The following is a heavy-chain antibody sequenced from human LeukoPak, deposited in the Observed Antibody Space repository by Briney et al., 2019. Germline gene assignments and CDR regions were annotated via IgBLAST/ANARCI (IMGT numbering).Heavy chain of an antibody. J-gene: IGHJ4*02. CDR2: ISSSGSTI. Sequence: GGSLRLSCGASGFTFSSYEMNWVRQAPGKGLEWVSYISSSGSTIYYAASVKGRFTISRDNAKNSLYLQMNSLRAEDTAVYYCAREGIVGATRVTDSWGQGTLVTVSS. D-gene: IGHD1-26*01. V-gene: IGHV3-48*03. CDR3: AREGIVGATRVTDS. CDR1: GFTFSSYE.